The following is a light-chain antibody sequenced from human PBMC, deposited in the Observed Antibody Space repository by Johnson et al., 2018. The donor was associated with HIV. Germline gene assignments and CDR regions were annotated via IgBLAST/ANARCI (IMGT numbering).Light chain of an antibody. Sequence: VLTQPPSVSAAPGQKVTISCSGSSSNIGNNYVSWYQQLPGTAPQLLIYENNKRPSGIPDRISGSKSGTSATLGITGLQTGDEADYYCGTWDSSLSAGCYVFGTGNKVTVL. CDR2: ENN. CDR1: SSNIGNNY. V-gene: IGLV1-51*02. CDR3: GTWDSSLSAGCYV. J-gene: IGLJ1*01.